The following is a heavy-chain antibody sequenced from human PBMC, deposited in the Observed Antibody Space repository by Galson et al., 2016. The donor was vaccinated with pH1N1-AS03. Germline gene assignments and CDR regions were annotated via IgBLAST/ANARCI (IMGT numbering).Heavy chain of an antibody. J-gene: IGHJ6*02. CDR1: GFPFTNNG. Sequence: SLRLSCAASGFPFTNNGMHWVRQAPGKGLEWVAFVRYDGNIAYNVDSVKGRFTIFKENSKNTLYLQMTSLTPEDRALYFCAKDAGLPGTYYYSPDVWGQGTMVTVSS. CDR2: VRYDGNIA. D-gene: IGHD1-26*01. CDR3: AKDAGLPGTYYYSPDV. V-gene: IGHV3-30*02.